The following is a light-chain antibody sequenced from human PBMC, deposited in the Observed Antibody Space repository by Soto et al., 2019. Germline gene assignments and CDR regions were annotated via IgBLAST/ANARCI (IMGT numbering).Light chain of an antibody. V-gene: IGLV2-14*01. CDR3: TSYTSASTVV. Sequence: QSALTRPASVSGSPGQSITISCTGTSSDVGGYNSVSWYQHHPGKAPKLIIYEVTNRPSGFSNRFSGSKSGNTASLTISGLQAEDEADYYCTSYTSASTVVFGGGTKLTVL. CDR2: EVT. CDR1: SSDVGGYNS. J-gene: IGLJ2*01.